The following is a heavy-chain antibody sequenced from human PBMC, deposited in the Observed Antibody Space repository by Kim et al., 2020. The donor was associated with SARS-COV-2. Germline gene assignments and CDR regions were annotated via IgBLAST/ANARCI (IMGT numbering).Heavy chain of an antibody. J-gene: IGHJ6*03. V-gene: IGHV3-30*03. D-gene: IGHD2-15*01. CDR1: GFIFSSYV. CDR2: IAYDGSIK. CDR3: ARGEIYIAHYYYMDV. Sequence: GGSLRLSCAASGFIFSSYVMHWARQAPGKGLEWVAVIAYDGSIKAYADSVRGRFTISRDNSNNTLYLQMNSLRPEDTAIYYCARGEIYIAHYYYMDVWG.